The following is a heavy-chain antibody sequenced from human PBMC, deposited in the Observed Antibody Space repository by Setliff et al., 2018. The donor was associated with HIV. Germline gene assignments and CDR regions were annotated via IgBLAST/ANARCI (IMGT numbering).Heavy chain of an antibody. CDR3: ARIVVVIAKYFDY. CDR1: GDSISSSSYY. V-gene: IGHV4-39*01. CDR2: VYYSGGT. J-gene: IGHJ4*02. D-gene: IGHD2-21*01. Sequence: SETLSLTCTVSGDSISSSSYYWGWIRQPPWKGLEWIGRVYYSGGTYYNPSLKSRVTISVDTSKNQFSLKLRSVTAADTAVYYCARIVVVIAKYFDYWGQGTLVTVSS.